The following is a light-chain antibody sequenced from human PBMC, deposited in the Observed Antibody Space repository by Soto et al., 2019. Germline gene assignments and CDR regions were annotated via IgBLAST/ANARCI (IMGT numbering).Light chain of an antibody. CDR3: HQYGSTPFT. V-gene: IGKV3-20*01. CDR2: GAS. J-gene: IGKJ3*01. Sequence: EIVLTQSPGTLSLSPGDRATLSCRASQSVSTNYLAWYQQKLGQAPRLLIYGASSRATGIPDRFNGNGSGTDFTLTNSRLDPEDFAVYYCHQYGSTPFTFVPGTKVDIK. CDR1: QSVSTNY.